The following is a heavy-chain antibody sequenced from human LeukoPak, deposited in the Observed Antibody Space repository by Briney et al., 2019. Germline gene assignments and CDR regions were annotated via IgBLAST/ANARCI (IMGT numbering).Heavy chain of an antibody. CDR3: ARDTPRVGAHY. Sequence: PSETLSLTRAVYGGSFSGYYWSWIRQPPGKGLEWIGEINHSGSTNYNPSLKSRVTISVDTSKNQFSLKLSSVTAADTAVYYCARDTPRVGAHYWGQGTLVTVSS. CDR1: GGSFSGYY. CDR2: INHSGST. J-gene: IGHJ4*02. V-gene: IGHV4-34*01.